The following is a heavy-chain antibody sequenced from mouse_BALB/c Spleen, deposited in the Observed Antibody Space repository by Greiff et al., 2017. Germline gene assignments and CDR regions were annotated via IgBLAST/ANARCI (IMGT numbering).Heavy chain of an antibody. J-gene: IGHJ3*01. CDR3: ARDGYGSSYSFAY. Sequence: EVKLMESGGGLVKPGGFLKLSCAASGFTFSSYAMSWVRQTPEKRLEWVASISSGGSTYYPDSVKGRFTISRDNARNILYLQMSSLRSEDTAMYYCARDGYGSSYSFAYWGQGTLVTVSA. D-gene: IGHD1-1*01. CDR1: GFTFSSYA. CDR2: ISSGGST. V-gene: IGHV5-6-5*01.